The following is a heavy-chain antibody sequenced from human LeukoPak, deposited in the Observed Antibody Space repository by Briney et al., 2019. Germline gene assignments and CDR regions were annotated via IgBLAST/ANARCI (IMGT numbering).Heavy chain of an antibody. CDR2: IYTNGNT. CDR3: ARVVVAVGSYYFDY. D-gene: IGHD2-15*01. CDR1: GGSISNYY. Sequence: SETLSLTCYVSGGSISNYYWTWIRQPAGKGLEWIGRIYTNGNTNYNPSLKSRVTMSVDTSKNQFSLKLSSVTAADTAVYYCARVVVAVGSYYFDYWGQGTLVTVSS. V-gene: IGHV4-4*07. J-gene: IGHJ4*02.